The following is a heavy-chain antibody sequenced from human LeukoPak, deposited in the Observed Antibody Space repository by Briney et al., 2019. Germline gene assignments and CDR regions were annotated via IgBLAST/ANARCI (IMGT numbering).Heavy chain of an antibody. CDR3: ARDVFYGSGSPRLDY. CDR2: ISSSSTI. J-gene: IGHJ4*02. V-gene: IGHV3-48*01. CDR1: GFTFSSYS. Sequence: GGSLRLSCAASGFTFSSYSMNWVRQAPGKGLEWVSYISSSSTIYYADSVKGRFTISRDNAKNSLYLQMNSLRADDTAIYYCARDVFYGSGSPRLDYWGQGTLVTVSS. D-gene: IGHD3-10*01.